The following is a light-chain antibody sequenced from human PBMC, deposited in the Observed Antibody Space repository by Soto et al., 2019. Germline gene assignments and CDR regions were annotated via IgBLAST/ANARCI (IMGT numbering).Light chain of an antibody. CDR1: SSDIGRYNY. CDR3: GSYSSASPSYV. Sequence: QSALTQPASVSGSPGQSITISCTGISSDIGRYNYVSWFQQHPGKVPKLVIFEVNYRPSGVSDRFSGSKSGNTASLTITGLRAEDEADYYCGSYSSASPSYVLGTGTKVTVL. J-gene: IGLJ1*01. CDR2: EVN. V-gene: IGLV2-14*01.